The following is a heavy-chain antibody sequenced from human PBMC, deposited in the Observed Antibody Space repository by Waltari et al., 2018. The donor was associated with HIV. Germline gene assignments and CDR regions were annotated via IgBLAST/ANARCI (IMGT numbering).Heavy chain of an antibody. CDR2: ISYDGSST. CDR1: GFTFSNYF. Sequence: QVQLVESGGGVVQPGRSLRLSCAASGFTFSNYFMHWVRLAPGKGPEVLTFISYDGSSTYYADSVKGRFTISRDNSKNTLYLQMNSLRPEDTAVYYCVKDVGATYFDYWGQGTLVTVSS. D-gene: IGHD1-26*01. V-gene: IGHV3-30*18. J-gene: IGHJ4*02. CDR3: VKDVGATYFDY.